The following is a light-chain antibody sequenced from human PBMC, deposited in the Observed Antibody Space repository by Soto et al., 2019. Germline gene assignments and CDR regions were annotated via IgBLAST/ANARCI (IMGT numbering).Light chain of an antibody. CDR3: SSFTSINTCV. J-gene: IGLJ3*02. CDR2: EVS. V-gene: IGLV2-14*01. CDR1: SSDVGGYNY. Sequence: QSALTQPASVSGSPGQSITISCTGTSSDVGGYNYVSWYQQHPGKAPKLMIYEVSNRTSGVSNRFSGSKSGNTASLTISGLQAEDEADYYCSSFTSINTCVFGGGTTLTVL.